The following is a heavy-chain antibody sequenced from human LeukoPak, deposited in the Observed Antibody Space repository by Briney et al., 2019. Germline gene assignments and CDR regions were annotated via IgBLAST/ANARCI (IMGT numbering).Heavy chain of an antibody. CDR2: ISRNGGST. D-gene: IGHD2/OR15-2a*01. CDR1: GFTFSSFA. J-gene: IGHJ4*02. CDR3: VKDLRSDFMGVLSRYLSY. Sequence: SGGSLRLSCSASGFTFSSFAMHCVRQAPGKGLEYVAAISRNGGSTYYADSVKGRFTISRDNSKNTLYLQMSSLRAEDTAVYLCVKDLRSDFMGVLSRYLSYWGQGTLVTVSS. V-gene: IGHV3-64D*09.